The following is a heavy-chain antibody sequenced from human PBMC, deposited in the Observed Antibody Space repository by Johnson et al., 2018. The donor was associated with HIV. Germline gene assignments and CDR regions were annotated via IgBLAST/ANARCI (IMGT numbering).Heavy chain of an antibody. D-gene: IGHD6-13*01. CDR2: MWYDGSNK. CDR1: GFTFSTYG. CDR3: AKIAAATALKDAFDF. Sequence: QVQLVESGGGVVQPGRSLRLSCAASGFTFSTYGMHWVRQAPGKGLEWVAVMWYDGSNKFSADSVKGRFTISRDNSKNTLYLQMNSLRVEDTAVYFCAKIAAATALKDAFDFWGRGTMVTVSS. J-gene: IGHJ3*01. V-gene: IGHV3-33*06.